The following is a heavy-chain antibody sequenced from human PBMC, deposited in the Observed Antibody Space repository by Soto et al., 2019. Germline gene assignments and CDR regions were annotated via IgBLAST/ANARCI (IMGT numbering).Heavy chain of an antibody. CDR2: IYYSGST. CDR3: EIDLIDGYFDC. J-gene: IGHJ4*02. Sequence: QVQLQESGPGLVKPSQTLSLTCTVFGGSINSGAYYWSWIRQHPGKGLEWIGYIYYSGSTYYNPSLKSPVTTSLVTPKNQFSLTLISVTAADMAVYYCEIDLIDGYFDCWGQGTLVTVSS. CDR1: GGSINSGAYY. V-gene: IGHV4-31*01.